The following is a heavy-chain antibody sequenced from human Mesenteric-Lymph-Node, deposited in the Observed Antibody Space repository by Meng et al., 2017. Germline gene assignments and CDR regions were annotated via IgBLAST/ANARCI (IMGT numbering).Heavy chain of an antibody. J-gene: IGHJ3*02. V-gene: IGHV1-2*02. CDR3: ARGLSMIVVVTAFDI. D-gene: IGHD3-22*01. CDR2: INPKSGVT. CDR1: GYTFTSYG. Sequence: ASVKVSCKASGYTFTSYGISWVRQAPGQGLEWMGRINPKSGVTNYVQKFQGRVTMTRDPSISTAYMELSSLRSDDTAVYYCARGLSMIVVVTAFDIWGQGTMVTVSS.